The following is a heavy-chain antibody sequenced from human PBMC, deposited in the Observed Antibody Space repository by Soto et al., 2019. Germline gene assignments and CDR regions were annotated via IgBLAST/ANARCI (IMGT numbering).Heavy chain of an antibody. D-gene: IGHD6-19*01. CDR3: ARGLWLVRGGFGY. Sequence: QVQLQQWGAGLLKPSETLSLTCAVYGGSFSGYYWSWIRQPPGKGLEWIGEINHSGSTNYNPSLKSRVTISVDTSKNQFSLELSSVTAADTAVYYCARGLWLVRGGFGYWGQGTLVTVSS. CDR1: GGSFSGYY. V-gene: IGHV4-34*01. CDR2: INHSGST. J-gene: IGHJ4*02.